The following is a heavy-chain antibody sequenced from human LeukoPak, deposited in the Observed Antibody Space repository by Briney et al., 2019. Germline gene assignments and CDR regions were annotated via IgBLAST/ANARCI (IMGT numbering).Heavy chain of an antibody. J-gene: IGHJ2*01. CDR3: AKDLEYYDILTGYYNVWYFDL. D-gene: IGHD3-9*01. V-gene: IGHV3-23*01. CDR2: ISGSGGST. Sequence: GGSLRLSCAASGFTFSSYGMSWVRQAPGKGLEWVSAISGSGGSTYYADSVKGRFTISRDNSKNTLYLQMNSLRAEDTAVYYCAKDLEYYDILTGYYNVWYFDLWGRGTLVTVSS. CDR1: GFTFSSYG.